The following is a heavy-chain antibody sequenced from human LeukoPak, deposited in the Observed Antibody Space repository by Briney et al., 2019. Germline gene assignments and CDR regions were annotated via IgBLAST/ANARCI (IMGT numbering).Heavy chain of an antibody. J-gene: IGHJ4*02. D-gene: IGHD3-22*01. CDR2: ISGSSTYI. Sequence: GGSLRLSCAASGFTFSDYSMNWVRQAPGKGLEWVSSISGSSTYIYYSDSLKGRFTISRDNAKNSLYLQMNSLRAEDTAVYYCAKDRYYYDSSGSLFDYWGQGTLVTVSS. CDR3: AKDRYYYDSSGSLFDY. CDR1: GFTFSDYS. V-gene: IGHV3-21*01.